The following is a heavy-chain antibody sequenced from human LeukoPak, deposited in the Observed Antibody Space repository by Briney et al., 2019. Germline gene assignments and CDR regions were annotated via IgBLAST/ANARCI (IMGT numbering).Heavy chain of an antibody. CDR2: ISDYNGKT. V-gene: IGHV1-18*01. CDR3: ATTYSSSWYGYFDY. Sequence: ASVTVSCKASGYTFTSYGISWVRQAPGQGVEWVGWISDYNGKTNYAQKLRGRVTMTTDTSTSTAYMELRSLSSDDTAVYYCATTYSSSWYGYFDYWGQGTLVTVSS. D-gene: IGHD6-13*01. CDR1: GYTFTSYG. J-gene: IGHJ4*02.